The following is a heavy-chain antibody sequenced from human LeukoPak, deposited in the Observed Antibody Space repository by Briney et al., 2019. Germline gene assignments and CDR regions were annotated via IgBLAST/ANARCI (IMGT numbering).Heavy chain of an antibody. CDR3: ARNKGWEMPAELDS. V-gene: IGHV3-30-3*01. D-gene: IGHD1-26*01. CDR1: GVTFSSYA. CDR2: ISYDGSNK. J-gene: IGHJ4*02. Sequence: PGRSLRLSCAASGVTFSSYAMHWVRQAPGKGLEWVAVISYDGSNKYYADSVKGRFTISRDDAKASVYLQMNSLRAEDTAFYYCARNKGWEMPAELDSWGQGTLVTVSS.